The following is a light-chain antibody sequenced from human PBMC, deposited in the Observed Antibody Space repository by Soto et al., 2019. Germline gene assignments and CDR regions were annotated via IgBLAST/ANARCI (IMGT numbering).Light chain of an antibody. J-gene: IGKJ4*01. CDR1: QSVSSSY. CDR2: GAS. CDR3: QQYGSSPLT. Sequence: EIVLTQSAGTLSLSPGERATLSCRASQSVSSSYLAWYQQKPGQAPRLLIYGASSRATGIPDRFGGSGSGTDFTLTISRLEPEDFAVYYCQQYGSSPLTFGGGTKV. V-gene: IGKV3-20*01.